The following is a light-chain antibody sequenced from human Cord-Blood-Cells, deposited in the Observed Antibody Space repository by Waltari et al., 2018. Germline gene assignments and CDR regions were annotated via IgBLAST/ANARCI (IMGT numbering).Light chain of an antibody. CDR2: DAS. Sequence: EIVLTHSPATLSLSPGERATLPCRASQSVSSYLAWYQQKPGQAPRLLIYDASNRATGIPARFSGSGSETDFTLTISSLEPEDFAVYYCRQRSNWPLTFGGGTKVEIK. V-gene: IGKV3-11*01. CDR1: QSVSSY. CDR3: RQRSNWPLT. J-gene: IGKJ4*01.